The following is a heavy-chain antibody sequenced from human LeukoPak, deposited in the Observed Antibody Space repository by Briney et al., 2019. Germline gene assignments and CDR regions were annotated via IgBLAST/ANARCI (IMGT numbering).Heavy chain of an antibody. CDR2: IIPIFGTA. J-gene: IGHJ4*02. CDR3: AREIRYFDWLVPYYFDY. Sequence: SVKVSCKASGYTFTSYGISWVRQAPGQGLEWMGRIIPIFGTANYAQKFQGRVTITTDESTSTAYMELSSLRSEDTAVYYCAREIRYFDWLVPYYFDYWGQGTLVTVSS. V-gene: IGHV1-69*05. CDR1: GYTFTSYG. D-gene: IGHD3-9*01.